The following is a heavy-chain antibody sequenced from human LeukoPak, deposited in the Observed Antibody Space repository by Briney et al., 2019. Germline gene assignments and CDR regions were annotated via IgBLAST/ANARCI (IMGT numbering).Heavy chain of an antibody. Sequence: SVKLSCTASGGTFSSYAISWVRQAPGQGLEWMGGIIPIFGTANYAQKLQGRVTITTDESTSTAYMELSNLRSEDTAVYYCARTYSSGWDYYYYMDVWGKGTTVTVSS. CDR3: ARTYSSGWDYYYYMDV. D-gene: IGHD6-19*01. CDR2: IIPIFGTA. V-gene: IGHV1-69*05. J-gene: IGHJ6*03. CDR1: GGTFSSYA.